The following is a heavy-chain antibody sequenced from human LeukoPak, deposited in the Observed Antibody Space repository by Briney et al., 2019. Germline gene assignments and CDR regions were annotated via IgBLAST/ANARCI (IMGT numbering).Heavy chain of an antibody. CDR1: GGTFSSYA. D-gene: IGHD3-10*01. J-gene: IGHJ6*03. CDR2: ISPYKDYP. CDR3: ARADGGYFYYYMDV. V-gene: IGHV1-18*01. Sequence: ASVEVSCKASGGTFSSYAISWVRQAPGQGLEWMGWISPYKDYPTYAQNLQGRVTMTIDTSTSTGYMELRSLGSDDTAVYYCARADGGYFYYYMDVWGNGTTVTVSS.